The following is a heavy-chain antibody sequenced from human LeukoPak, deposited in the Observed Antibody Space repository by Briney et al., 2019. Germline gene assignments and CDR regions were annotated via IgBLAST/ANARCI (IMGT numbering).Heavy chain of an antibody. J-gene: IGHJ3*02. D-gene: IGHD3-22*01. CDR2: IFYSGST. CDR1: GGSISTSNYY. Sequence: SETLSLTCTVSGGSISTSNYYWGWIRQPPGKCLEWIGNIFYSGSTYYSPSLKSRVTISLDTSRNQFSLKLNSVTAADTAVYYCARAGYYYDSSGTHDAFDIWGQGTMVTVSS. CDR3: ARAGYYYDSSGTHDAFDI. V-gene: IGHV4-39*07.